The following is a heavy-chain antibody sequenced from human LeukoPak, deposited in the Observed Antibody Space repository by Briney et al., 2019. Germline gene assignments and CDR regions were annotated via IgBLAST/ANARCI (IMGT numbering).Heavy chain of an antibody. V-gene: IGHV1-18*01. CDR2: ISAYNGNT. J-gene: IGHJ4*02. CDR3: AREGPRITIFGNGDEGDY. CDR1: GYTFTSYG. Sequence: GASVKVSCKASGYTFTSYGISWVRQAPGQGLEWMGWISAYNGNTNYAQKLQGRVTMTTDTSTSTAYMELRSLRSDDTAVYYCAREGPRITIFGNGDEGDYWGQGTLVTVSS. D-gene: IGHD3-3*01.